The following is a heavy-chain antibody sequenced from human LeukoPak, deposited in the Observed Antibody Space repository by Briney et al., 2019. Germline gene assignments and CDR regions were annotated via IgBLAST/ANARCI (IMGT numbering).Heavy chain of an antibody. Sequence: SETLSLTCTVSGYSISSGYYWGWLRQPPGRGLEWIGTIYHSGSTYYNPSLKSRVTISVDTSKNQFSLKLSSVTAADTAVYFCARAYSSSWYFNWFDPWGQGTRVTVSS. CDR1: GYSISSGYY. CDR2: IYHSGST. CDR3: ARAYSSSWYFNWFDP. J-gene: IGHJ5*02. V-gene: IGHV4-38-2*02. D-gene: IGHD6-13*01.